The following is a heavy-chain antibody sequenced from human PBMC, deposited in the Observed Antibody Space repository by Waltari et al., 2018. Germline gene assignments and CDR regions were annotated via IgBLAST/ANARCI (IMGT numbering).Heavy chain of an antibody. V-gene: IGHV1-69*01. CDR3: ARKGPGSLYLDFDY. J-gene: IGHJ4*02. CDR2: IIPISGAP. D-gene: IGHD3-10*01. CDR1: GGTFSGYA. Sequence: QVRLVQSGAEVKKPGSSVKVSCKLSGGTFSGYAFIWGRQAPGQGLEWMGVIIPISGAPIYAQKFQGRVTISADESTTTVYMEVSSLRSEDTAVYYCARKGPGSLYLDFDYWGQGTLVTVSS.